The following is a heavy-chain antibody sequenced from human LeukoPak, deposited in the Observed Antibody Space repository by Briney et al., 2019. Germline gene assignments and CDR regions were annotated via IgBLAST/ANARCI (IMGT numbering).Heavy chain of an antibody. Sequence: SVKVSCKASGGTFSSYAISWVRQAPGQGLEWMGGIIPIFGTANYAQKFQGRVTITADESTSTAYMELSSLRSEDTAVYYCVTSWARYGDYVAISDYWGQGTLVTVSS. J-gene: IGHJ4*02. V-gene: IGHV1-69*13. CDR2: IIPIFGTA. CDR1: GGTFSSYA. D-gene: IGHD4-17*01. CDR3: VTSWARYGDYVAISDY.